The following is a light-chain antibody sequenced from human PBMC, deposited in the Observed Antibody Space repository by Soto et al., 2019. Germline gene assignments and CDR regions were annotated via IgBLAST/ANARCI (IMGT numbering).Light chain of an antibody. V-gene: IGLV4-69*01. CDR1: SGHSSYS. Sequence: QSVLTQPPSASASLGASVKLTCTLSSGHSSYSIAWHQQQPERGPRFLMKLNSDGSHTKGDEIPDRFSGSSSGAERYLTISSLQSEDEAVYYCQTWATGIRVFGGGTKLTVL. CDR3: QTWATGIRV. J-gene: IGLJ3*02. CDR2: LNSDGSH.